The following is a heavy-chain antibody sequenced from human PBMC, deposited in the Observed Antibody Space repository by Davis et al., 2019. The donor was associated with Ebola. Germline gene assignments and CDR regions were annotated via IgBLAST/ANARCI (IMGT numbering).Heavy chain of an antibody. D-gene: IGHD4-23*01. V-gene: IGHV3-21*01. CDR2: ISTLSSFI. CDR3: ARDYYGRKVLDY. Sequence: GESLKISCAASGFTFSSYAMNWVRQAPGQGLEWVSSISTLSSFIYYADSVKGRFTISRDNAENSLYLQMNSLRAEDTAVYYCARDYYGRKVLDYWGRGTLVTVSS. CDR1: GFTFSSYA. J-gene: IGHJ4*02.